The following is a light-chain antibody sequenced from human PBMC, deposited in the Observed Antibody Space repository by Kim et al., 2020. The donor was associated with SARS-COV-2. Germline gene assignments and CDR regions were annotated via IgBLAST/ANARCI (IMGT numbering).Light chain of an antibody. CDR2: YDS. CDR3: QVWDGSSNHVV. V-gene: IGLV3-21*04. CDR1: NIGSKS. Sequence: SYELTQPPAVSEAPGTTARITCGGNNIGSKSVHWYQQKPGQAPVLVIYYDSDRPAGIPERFSGSNSGNTATLTISRLGAVDEADYYCQVWDGSSNHVVFGGGTQLTVL. J-gene: IGLJ3*02.